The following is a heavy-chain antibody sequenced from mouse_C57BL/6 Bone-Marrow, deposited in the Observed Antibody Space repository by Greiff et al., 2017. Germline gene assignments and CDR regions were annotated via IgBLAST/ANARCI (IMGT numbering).Heavy chain of an antibody. CDR1: GFTFNTYA. Sequence: EVMLVESGGGLVQPKGSLKLSCAASGFTFNTYAMHWVRQAPGKGLEWVARIRRKSSNYATYYADSVKDRFTISRDDSQSMLYLQMNNLKTEDTAMYYCVRGRGYYGFDVWGTGTTVTVSS. CDR2: IRRKSSNYAT. CDR3: VRGRGYYGFDV. V-gene: IGHV10-3*01. D-gene: IGHD1-1*01. J-gene: IGHJ1*03.